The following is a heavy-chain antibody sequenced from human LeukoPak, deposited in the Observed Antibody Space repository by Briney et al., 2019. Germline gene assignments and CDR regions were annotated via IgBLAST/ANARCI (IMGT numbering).Heavy chain of an antibody. J-gene: IGHJ4*02. V-gene: IGHV3-53*01. CDR1: DLTVSDYY. Sequence: PGGSLRLSCATSDLTVSDYYISWVRQAPGRGLEWVSVISNGGVTYYADSVKGRFTISRDDSNDTVYLQMNNVRPEDTAVYYCGGSGSYYTPSYYWGQGTLVTVSS. CDR3: GGSGSYYTPSYY. CDR2: ISNGGVT. D-gene: IGHD3-10*01.